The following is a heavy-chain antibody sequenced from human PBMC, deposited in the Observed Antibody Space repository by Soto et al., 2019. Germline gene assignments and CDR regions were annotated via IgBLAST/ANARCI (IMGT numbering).Heavy chain of an antibody. CDR1: GFTFSSYD. CDR3: ARAWTTVTSMDGMDV. D-gene: IGHD4-4*01. J-gene: IGHJ6*02. V-gene: IGHV3-13*01. CDR2: IGTAGDT. Sequence: EGSLSLSCAASGFTFSSYDMHWVRQATGKGLEWVSAIGTAGDTYYPGSVKGRFTISRENAKNSLYLQMNSLRAGDTAVYYCARAWTTVTSMDGMDVWGQGTTVTVSS.